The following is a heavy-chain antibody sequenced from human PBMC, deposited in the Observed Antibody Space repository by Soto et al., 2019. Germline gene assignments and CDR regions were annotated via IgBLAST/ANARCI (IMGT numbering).Heavy chain of an antibody. CDR1: GYTFISYG. J-gene: IGHJ6*02. V-gene: IGHV1-3*01. CDR3: ASGYCXSTSXXXTKHYYXXGMDV. D-gene: IGHD2-2*03. CDR2: INAGNGNT. Sequence: ASVKVSCKASGYTFISYGISWVRQAPGQGLEWMGWINAGNGNTKYSQKFQGRVTITRDTSASTAYMELSSLRSEDTAVYYCASGYCXSTSXXXTKHYYXXGMDVWGQGTTVTVS.